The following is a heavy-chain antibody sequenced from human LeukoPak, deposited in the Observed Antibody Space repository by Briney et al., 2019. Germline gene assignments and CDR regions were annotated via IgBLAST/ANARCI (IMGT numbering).Heavy chain of an antibody. D-gene: IGHD3-3*01. V-gene: IGHV3-64D*09. Sequence: GGSLRLSCSASGFTFSSYAMHWVRQAPGKGLEYVSAITSNGGGTYYADSVKGRFTISRDNSKNTLYLQMSSLRAEDTALYYCIPGPATDFWSAYYMAYWGQGTLVTVSS. CDR1: GFTFSSYA. CDR2: ITSNGGGT. J-gene: IGHJ4*02. CDR3: IPGPATDFWSAYYMAY.